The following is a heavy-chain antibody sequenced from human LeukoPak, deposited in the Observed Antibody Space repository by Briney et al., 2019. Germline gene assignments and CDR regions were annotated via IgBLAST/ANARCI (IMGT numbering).Heavy chain of an antibody. V-gene: IGHV4-59*08. CDR3: ARFTAMAYFDY. CDR2: IDYAGRT. J-gene: IGHJ4*02. D-gene: IGHD5-18*01. Sequence: SETLSLTCTVSGGSISRDYWSWIRQPPGKGLEWIGYIDYAGRTNYNPSLKSRVTISVDTSKNQFSLKLSSVTAADTAVYYCARFTAMAYFDYWGQGTLVTVSS. CDR1: GGSISRDY.